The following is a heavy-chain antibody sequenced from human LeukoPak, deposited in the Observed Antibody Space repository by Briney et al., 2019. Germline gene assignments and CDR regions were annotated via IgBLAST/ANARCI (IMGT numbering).Heavy chain of an antibody. V-gene: IGHV4-59*08. CDR1: GGSISSYY. Sequence: SETLSLTCTVSGGSISSYYWSWIGQPPGKGLEWIGYIYYSGSTNYNPSLKSRVTISVDTSKNQFPLKVPSVTAADTAVYYCARRRSAYNWFDPWGQGTLVTVSS. CDR2: IYYSGST. CDR3: ARRRSAYNWFDP. J-gene: IGHJ5*02.